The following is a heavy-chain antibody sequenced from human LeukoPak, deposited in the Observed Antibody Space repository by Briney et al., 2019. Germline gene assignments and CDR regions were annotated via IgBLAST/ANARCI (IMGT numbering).Heavy chain of an antibody. CDR3: ARAYLGGYVGWFDP. D-gene: IGHD5-12*01. V-gene: IGHV1-24*01. CDR1: GYTLTELS. Sequence: ASVKVSCKVSGYTLTELSMHWVRQAPGKGLEWMGGFDPEDGETICAQKFQGRVTMTEDTSTDTAYMELSSLRSENTAVYYCARAYLGGYVGWFDPWGQGTLVTVSS. CDR2: FDPEDGET. J-gene: IGHJ5*02.